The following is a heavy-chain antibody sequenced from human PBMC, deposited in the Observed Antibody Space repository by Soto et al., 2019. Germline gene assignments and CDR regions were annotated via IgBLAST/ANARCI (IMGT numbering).Heavy chain of an antibody. V-gene: IGHV4-59*01. CDR1: SGSINNYF. CDR2: IYHSGGT. J-gene: IGHJ4*02. Sequence: QVQLQESGPGLVKPSETLSLTCAVSSGSINNYFWGWIRQPPGKGLEWIGYIYHSGGTTYNPSLGSRVAISIDTSKNQFFLNLHSVTAADTAVYYCARYSRASCNPAYCFDYWGQGTLVSVSS. CDR3: ARYSRASCNPAYCFDY. D-gene: IGHD2-2*01.